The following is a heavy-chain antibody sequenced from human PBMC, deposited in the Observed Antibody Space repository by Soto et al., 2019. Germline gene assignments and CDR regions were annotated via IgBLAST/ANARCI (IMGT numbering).Heavy chain of an antibody. CDR3: ARDREQWLVGYYFDY. CDR1: GFTFSRYG. J-gene: IGHJ4*02. D-gene: IGHD6-19*01. V-gene: IGHV3-33*01. CDR2: IWYDGSNI. Sequence: LRLSFAASGFTFSRYGMHWVRQAPGRGLEWVAVIWYDGSNIYYADSVKGRFTISRDNSKDTLDLQMNSLRAEDTAVYYCARDREQWLVGYYFDYWGQGTLVTVSS.